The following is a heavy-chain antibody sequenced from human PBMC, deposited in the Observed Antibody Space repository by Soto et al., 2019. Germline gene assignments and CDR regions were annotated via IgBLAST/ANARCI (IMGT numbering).Heavy chain of an antibody. CDR2: IYHGGST. D-gene: IGHD3-22*01. J-gene: IGHJ5*02. CDR1: GYSISSGYY. V-gene: IGHV4-38-2*01. CDR3: ARVGPWVPYYYDSSPYTFENWFDP. Sequence: TSETLSLTCAVSGYSISSGYYWGWLRQPPGKGLEWFGSIYHGGSTYYNPSLNSRVTLSMDMTNNHVSLILNSVTAADTAVYYCARVGPWVPYYYDSSPYTFENWFDPWGQGTLVTVSS.